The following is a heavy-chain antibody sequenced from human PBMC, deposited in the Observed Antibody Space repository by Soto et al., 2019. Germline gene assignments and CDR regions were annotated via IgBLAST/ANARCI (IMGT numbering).Heavy chain of an antibody. CDR1: GGTLDTYT. CDR2: FFPILGLT. D-gene: IGHD3-10*01. CDR3: AGVRRDYFDS. J-gene: IGHJ4*02. Sequence: QVQLVQSGAEVKKPGSSVKVSCKTSGGTLDTYTFSWVRQAPGQGLEWVERFFPILGLTNYAQKFQGRLTFTADKSTSTAYMELSGLTSEDTAVYYCAGVRRDYFDSWGQGTLVTVSS. V-gene: IGHV1-69*02.